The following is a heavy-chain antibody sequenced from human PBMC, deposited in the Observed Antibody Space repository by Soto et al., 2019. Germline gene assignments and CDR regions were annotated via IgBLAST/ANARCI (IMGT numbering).Heavy chain of an antibody. D-gene: IGHD3-22*01. CDR3: ARESDSSGYHTQGFDY. CDR1: GYTLTGYY. CDR2: INPNNGGT. V-gene: IGHV1-2*04. J-gene: IGHJ4*02. Sequence: ASVKGSCKASGYTLTGYYMHWVRQAPGQGLEWMGWINPNNGGTNYAQKFQGWVTMTRDTSISTAYMELSRLRSDDTAVYYCARESDSSGYHTQGFDYWGQGTLVTVSS.